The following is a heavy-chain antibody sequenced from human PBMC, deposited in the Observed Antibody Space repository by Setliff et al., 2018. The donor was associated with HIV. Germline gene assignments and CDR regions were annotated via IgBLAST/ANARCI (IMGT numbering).Heavy chain of an antibody. CDR3: AREPSGWYSKDNWFDP. Sequence: ASVKVSCKASGYSSTSYGIAWVRQAPGQGLEWMGWISVYNGDTKYAQKLQDRVTMTIDTATRTAYMEVRSLRSDDTAVYYCAREPSGWYSKDNWFDPWGQGTLVTGS. V-gene: IGHV1-18*01. CDR2: ISVYNGDT. CDR1: GYSSTSYG. D-gene: IGHD6-19*01. J-gene: IGHJ5*02.